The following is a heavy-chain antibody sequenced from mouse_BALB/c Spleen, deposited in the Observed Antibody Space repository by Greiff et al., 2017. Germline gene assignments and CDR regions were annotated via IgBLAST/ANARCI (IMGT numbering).Heavy chain of an antibody. CDR2: ISYSGST. CDR1: GYSITSDYA. V-gene: IGHV3-2*02. Sequence: EVQLQQSGPGLVKPSQSLSLTCTVTGYSITSDYAWNWIRQFPGNKLEWMGYISYSGSTSYNPSLKSRISITRDTSKNQFFLQLNSVTTEDTATYYCARNDGGFAYWGQGTLVTVSA. J-gene: IGHJ3*01. D-gene: IGHD2-12*01. CDR3: ARNDGGFAY.